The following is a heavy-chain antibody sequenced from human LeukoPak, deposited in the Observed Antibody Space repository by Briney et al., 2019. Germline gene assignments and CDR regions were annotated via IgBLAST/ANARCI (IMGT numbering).Heavy chain of an antibody. CDR2: FDPEDGET. D-gene: IGHD1-26*01. CDR3: ATAGRIVGATIFDY. J-gene: IGHJ4*02. CDR1: GYTLTELS. Sequence: ASVKVSCKVSGYTLTELSMHWVRQAPGKGLEWMGGFDPEDGETIYAQKFQGRVTMTEDTSTDTAYMELSSLRSEDTAVYYCATAGRIVGATIFDYWGQGTLVTVSS. V-gene: IGHV1-24*01.